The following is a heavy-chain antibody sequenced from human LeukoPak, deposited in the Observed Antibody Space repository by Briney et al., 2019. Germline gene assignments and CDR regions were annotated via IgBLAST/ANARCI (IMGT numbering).Heavy chain of an antibody. D-gene: IGHD3-9*01. J-gene: IGHJ4*02. CDR1: GGSISSSSYY. V-gene: IGHV4-39*01. CDR2: IYYSGST. Sequence: SETLSLTCTVSGGSISSSSYYWGWIRQPPGKGLEWIGSIYYSGSTYYNPSLKSRVTISVDTSKNQFSLKLSSVTAADTAVYYCARRGYYDILTGYWGYYFDYWGQGTLVTVSS. CDR3: ARRGYYDILTGYWGYYFDY.